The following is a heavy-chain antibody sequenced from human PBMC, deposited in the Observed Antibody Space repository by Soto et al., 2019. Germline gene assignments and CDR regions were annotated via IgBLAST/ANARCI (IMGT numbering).Heavy chain of an antibody. J-gene: IGHJ4*02. D-gene: IGHD6-19*01. CDR3: TTDLSTNSGLALGAYYFDS. CDR1: GFTFSNTW. Sequence: EVQLVESGGGLVKPGGSLRLSCAASGFTFSNTWMNWVRQAPGKGLEWVGRVQSKADGETVEYAAHVKGRFTISRDDSKNTLYMQMNSLKTEDTAMYYCTTDLSTNSGLALGAYYFDSWGQGTLVTVSS. V-gene: IGHV3-15*01. CDR2: VQSKADGETV.